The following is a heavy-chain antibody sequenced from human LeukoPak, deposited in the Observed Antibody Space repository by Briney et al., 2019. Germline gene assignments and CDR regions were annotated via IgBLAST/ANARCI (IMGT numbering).Heavy chain of an antibody. J-gene: IGHJ4*02. D-gene: IGHD4-17*01. V-gene: IGHV3-7*01. CDR3: ARAGGDYYFDY. CDR2: IKQDGSEK. Sequence: GGSLRLSCAASGFTFSSYWMSWVRQAPGKGVEWVANIKQDGSEKYYVDSVKGRFTISRDNAKNSLYLQMNSLRAEDTAVYYCARAGGDYYFDYWGQGTLVTVSS. CDR1: GFTFSSYW.